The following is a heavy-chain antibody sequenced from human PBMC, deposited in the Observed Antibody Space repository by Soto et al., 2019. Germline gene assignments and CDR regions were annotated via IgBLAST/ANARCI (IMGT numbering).Heavy chain of an antibody. V-gene: IGHV3-33*01. D-gene: IGHD2-21*02. CDR3: ARAETTYCGGDCYSWGSLDY. Sequence: GGSLRLSCAASGFTFCSYGMHWVRQAPGKGLEWVAVIWYDGSNKYYADSVKGRFTISRDNSKNTLYLQMNSPRAEDTAVYYCARAETTYCGGDCYSWGSLDYWGQGTLVTVSS. J-gene: IGHJ4*02. CDR1: GFTFCSYG. CDR2: IWYDGSNK.